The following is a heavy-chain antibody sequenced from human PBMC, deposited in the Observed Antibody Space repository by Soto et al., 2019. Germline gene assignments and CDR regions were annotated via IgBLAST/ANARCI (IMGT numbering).Heavy chain of an antibody. CDR1: GFTFGDYA. CDR3: TSATTYYGSGWRPDAFDI. J-gene: IGHJ3*02. V-gene: IGHV3-49*03. Sequence: GGSLRLSCTASGFTFGDYAMSWFRQAPGKGLEWVGFIRSKAYGGTTEYAASVKGRFTISRDDSKSIAYLQMNSLKTEDTAVYYCTSATTYYGSGWRPDAFDIWGQGTMVTVSS. D-gene: IGHD3-10*01. CDR2: IRSKAYGGTT.